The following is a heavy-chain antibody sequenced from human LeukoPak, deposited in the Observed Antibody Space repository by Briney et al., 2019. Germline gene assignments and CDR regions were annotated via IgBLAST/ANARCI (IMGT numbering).Heavy chain of an antibody. D-gene: IGHD2-2*01. J-gene: IGHJ4*02. V-gene: IGHV1-46*01. CDR1: GYTFTSYY. Sequence: ASVKVSCKASGYTFTSYYMHWVRQAPGQGLEWMGIINPSGGSTSYAQKFQGRVTMTRDMSTSTVYMELSSLRSEDTAVYYCARDAQYCSSTSCYGPGDYWGQGTLVTVSP. CDR3: ARDAQYCSSTSCYGPGDY. CDR2: INPSGGST.